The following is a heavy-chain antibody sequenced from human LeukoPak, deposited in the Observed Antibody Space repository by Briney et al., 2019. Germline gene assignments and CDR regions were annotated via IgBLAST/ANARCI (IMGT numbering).Heavy chain of an antibody. J-gene: IGHJ6*02. CDR2: IIPIFGTA. CDR3: ARGVVPYGNYYGMDV. V-gene: IGHV1-69*13. CDR1: GGTFSSYA. D-gene: IGHD2-2*01. Sequence: ASVKVSCKASGGTFSSYAISWVRQAPGQGLEWMGGIIPIFGTANSAQKFQGRVTITADESTSTAYMELSSLRSEDTAVYYCARGVVPYGNYYGMDVWGQGTTVTVSS.